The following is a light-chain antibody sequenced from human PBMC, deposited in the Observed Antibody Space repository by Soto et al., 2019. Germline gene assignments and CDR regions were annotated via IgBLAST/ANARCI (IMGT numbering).Light chain of an antibody. Sequence: EIVLTQSRATLSSFPGDIVALSCRASQYINTRLAWYQHRPGQAPRLLIYQTSLRAAGIPARFSASGSGTDFTLTISSLQSEDLAVYYCQQYNNWPPITFGQGTRLEIK. V-gene: IGKV3D-15*01. J-gene: IGKJ5*01. CDR1: QYINTR. CDR3: QQYNNWPPIT. CDR2: QTS.